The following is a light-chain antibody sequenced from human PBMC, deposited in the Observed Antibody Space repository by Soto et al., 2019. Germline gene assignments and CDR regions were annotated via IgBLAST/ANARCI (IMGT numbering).Light chain of an antibody. CDR2: AAS. Sequence: DIQMTQSPSSLSASVGDRVTITCRASQSISSNLNWYQQKPGKAPKLLIYAASSLQSGVPSRFSGGGSGTDFTLTISSLQPEDFETYYCQQSYSTPLTLGGGTKVDIK. V-gene: IGKV1-39*01. J-gene: IGKJ4*01. CDR1: QSISSN. CDR3: QQSYSTPLT.